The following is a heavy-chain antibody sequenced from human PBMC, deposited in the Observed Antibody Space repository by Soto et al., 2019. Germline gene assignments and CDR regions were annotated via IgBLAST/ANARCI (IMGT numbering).Heavy chain of an antibody. CDR2: ISAYNGNT. V-gene: IGHV1-18*01. D-gene: IGHD6-13*01. J-gene: IGHJ4*02. CDR1: GYTFTSYG. CDR3: ARDCAAAGPFDY. Sequence: QVQLVQSGAEVKKPGASVKVSCKASGYTFTSYGISWVRQAPGQGLEWMGWISAYNGNTNYAQKPQGRDTINADTSTSTAYMKLRSLRSDDTAVYYCARDCAAAGPFDYWGQGTLVTVSS.